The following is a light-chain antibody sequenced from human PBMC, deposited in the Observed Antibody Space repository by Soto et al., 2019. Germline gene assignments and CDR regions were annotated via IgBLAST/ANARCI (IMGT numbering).Light chain of an antibody. Sequence: DIQMTQSPSSLSASVGDRVTITCQASQDISNYLNWYQQKPGKAPKLLIYDASNLETGVPSRFSGSRSGTDFTFTISSLQPEDIATYYCQQSGTFGQGTKLEIK. CDR2: DAS. V-gene: IGKV1-33*01. CDR1: QDISNY. J-gene: IGKJ2*01. CDR3: QQSGT.